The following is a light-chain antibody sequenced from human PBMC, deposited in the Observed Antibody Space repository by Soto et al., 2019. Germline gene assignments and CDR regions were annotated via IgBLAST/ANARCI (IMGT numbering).Light chain of an antibody. J-gene: IGKJ2*01. CDR3: QQYGSSPYT. CDR1: QSVSSSY. CDR2: GAS. Sequence: EIVLTQSPGTLSLSPGERATLSCRASQSVSSSYLAWYQQKPGQGPRLLIYGASSRATGIRDRFSGSGSGTDFTVTISRLEPEDFAVYYCQQYGSSPYTFGQGNKLEIK. V-gene: IGKV3-20*01.